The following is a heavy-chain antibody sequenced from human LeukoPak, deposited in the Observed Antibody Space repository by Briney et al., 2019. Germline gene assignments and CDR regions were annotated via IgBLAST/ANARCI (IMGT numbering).Heavy chain of an antibody. D-gene: IGHD6-19*01. V-gene: IGHV3-11*01. CDR2: ISSSGITI. Sequence: GGSLRLSCAASGFTFSDYYMTWIRQAPGKGLEWVSYISSSGITIYYADSVKGRFTISRDNAKKSLYLEMNSLRAEDTALYYCAKDKDSSGWYYFDYWGQGTLVTVSS. J-gene: IGHJ4*02. CDR1: GFTFSDYY. CDR3: AKDKDSSGWYYFDY.